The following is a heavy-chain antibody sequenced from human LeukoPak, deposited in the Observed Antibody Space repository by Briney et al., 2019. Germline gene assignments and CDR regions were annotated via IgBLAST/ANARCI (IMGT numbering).Heavy chain of an antibody. J-gene: IGHJ4*02. Sequence: QPGGSLRLSCAASGFTFSTYAMSWVRQAPGKGLEWVSVIYSGGSTYYADSVKGRFTISRHNSENTLYLQMNSLRAEDTAVYYCARSSRGYSYGDFDYWGQGTLVTVSS. CDR2: IYSGGST. CDR1: GFTFSTYA. D-gene: IGHD5-18*01. V-gene: IGHV3-53*04. CDR3: ARSSRGYSYGDFDY.